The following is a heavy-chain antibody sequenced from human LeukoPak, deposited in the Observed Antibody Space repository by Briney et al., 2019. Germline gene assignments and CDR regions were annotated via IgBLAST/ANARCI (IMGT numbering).Heavy chain of an antibody. Sequence: PSETLSLTCTVSGGSISSYYWSWIRQPPGKGLEWIGYIYYSGSTNYNPSLKSRVTISVDTSKNQFSLKLSSVTAADTAVYYCARAPPVVVVPATPTSYWYSDLWGRGTLVTVSS. J-gene: IGHJ2*01. CDR2: IYYSGST. CDR3: ARAPPVVVVPATPTSYWYSDL. CDR1: GGSISSYY. V-gene: IGHV4-59*01. D-gene: IGHD2-15*01.